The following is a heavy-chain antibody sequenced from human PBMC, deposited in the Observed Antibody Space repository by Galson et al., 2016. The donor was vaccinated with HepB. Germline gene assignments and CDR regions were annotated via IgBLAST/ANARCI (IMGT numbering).Heavy chain of an antibody. V-gene: IGHV1-2*04. CDR3: ARGLGYADYNFAY. J-gene: IGHJ4*02. Sequence: KVSCKASGYTFTGYNLHWVRQAPGQGLEWMGWITPNSGATNYAQKFQGWVTMTMDTSINTVYMELRRLRSDDSAVYFCARGLGYADYNFAYWGQGTLVAVSS. CDR2: ITPNSGAT. CDR1: GYTFTGYN. D-gene: IGHD4-17*01.